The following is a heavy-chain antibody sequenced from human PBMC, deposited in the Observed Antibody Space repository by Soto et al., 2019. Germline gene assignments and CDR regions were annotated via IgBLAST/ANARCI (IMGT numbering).Heavy chain of an antibody. Sequence: EVQLVESGGGLVQPGGSRRLSCAASGFTFSSYSMNWVRQAPGKGLEWVSQISSSRRTIYYADSVKGRFTISRDNAKNSRYLQMNSLRAEDTAVYYCAREDITRGGWFDPWGQGTLVTVSS. J-gene: IGHJ5*02. CDR3: AREDITRGGWFDP. CDR2: ISSSRRTI. CDR1: GFTFSSYS. D-gene: IGHD3-10*01. V-gene: IGHV3-48*01.